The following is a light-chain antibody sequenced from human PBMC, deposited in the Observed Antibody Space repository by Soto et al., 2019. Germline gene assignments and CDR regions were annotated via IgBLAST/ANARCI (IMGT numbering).Light chain of an antibody. CDR1: QSLVDSDGNTY. Sequence: DVVMTQSPLSLPVTLGQPASISCRSSQSLVDSDGNTYLDWFQQRPGQSPRRLINEVSKRDSGVPDRFSGSGSGTDFTLKISRVEAEDVGVYYCMQGTHWPLTFSGGTKVDIK. J-gene: IGKJ4*01. CDR3: MQGTHWPLT. V-gene: IGKV2-30*01. CDR2: EVS.